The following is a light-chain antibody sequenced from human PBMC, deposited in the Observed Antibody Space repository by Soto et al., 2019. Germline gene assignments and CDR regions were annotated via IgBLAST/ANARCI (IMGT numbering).Light chain of an antibody. CDR3: QKYNSAPWT. J-gene: IGKJ1*01. Sequence: DSQITHSPPSLFASVGDRVTTTCRPSRGFGIFLAWYQQKPGKVPKLLIYAASLLQSGVPSRFSGSGSGTDFTLTISSLQPEDVATYYCQKYNSAPWTFGQGTKVEIK. V-gene: IGKV1-27*01. CDR2: AAS. CDR1: RGFGIF.